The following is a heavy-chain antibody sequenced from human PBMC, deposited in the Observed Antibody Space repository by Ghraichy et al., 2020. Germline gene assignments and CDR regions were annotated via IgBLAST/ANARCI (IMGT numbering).Heavy chain of an antibody. V-gene: IGHV4-34*01. J-gene: IGHJ6*03. CDR3: ARGPGRVAARSYYYYYYMDV. D-gene: IGHD6-6*01. CDR2: INHSGST. CDR1: GGSFSGYY. Sequence: SETLSLTCAVYGGSFSGYYWSWIRQPPGKGLEWIGEINHSGSTNYNPSLKSRVTISVDTSKNQFSLKLSSVTAADTAVYYCARGPGRVAARSYYYYYYMDVWGKGTTVTVSS.